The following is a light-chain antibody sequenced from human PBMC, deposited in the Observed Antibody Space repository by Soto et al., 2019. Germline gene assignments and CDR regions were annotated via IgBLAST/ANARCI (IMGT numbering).Light chain of an antibody. J-gene: IGKJ5*01. CDR2: AAS. Sequence: AIRMTQPPSSFSASTGDRVTITCRASQGISSWLAWYQQKPGKAPKLLIYAASSLQSGVPSRFSGSGSGTDFTLTISSLQPEDFAVYYCQQDYNLPLTFGQGTRLEIK. CDR1: QGISSW. V-gene: IGKV1-8*01. CDR3: QQDYNLPLT.